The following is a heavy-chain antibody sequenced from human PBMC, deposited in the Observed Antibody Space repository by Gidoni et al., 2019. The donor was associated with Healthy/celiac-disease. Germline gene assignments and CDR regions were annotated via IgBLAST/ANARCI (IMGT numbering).Heavy chain of an antibody. CDR1: GSTFSSYA. V-gene: IGHV3-23*01. D-gene: IGHD3-22*01. J-gene: IGHJ3*02. Sequence: EVQLLESGGGLVQPGGSLRLSCAASGSTFSSYAMRWVRQAPGKGLEWVSAISGSGGSTYYADSVKGRFTISRDNSKNTLYLQMNSLRAEDTAVYYCARPLTYYYDSSGYSIWGQGTMVTVSS. CDR2: ISGSGGST. CDR3: ARPLTYYYDSSGYSI.